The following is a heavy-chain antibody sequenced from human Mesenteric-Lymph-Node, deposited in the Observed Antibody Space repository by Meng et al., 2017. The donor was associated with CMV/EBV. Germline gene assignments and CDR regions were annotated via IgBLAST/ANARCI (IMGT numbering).Heavy chain of an antibody. CDR1: GGTFSSYA. CDR2: IIPIFGTA. J-gene: IGHJ4*02. Sequence: SGGTFSSYATNWVRQAPGQGLEWMGGIIPIFGTANYAQKFQGRVTITTDESTSTAYMELSSLRSEDTAVYYCARGDDSSGYYSFGIDYWGQGTLVTVSS. V-gene: IGHV1-69*05. D-gene: IGHD3-22*01. CDR3: ARGDDSSGYYSFGIDY.